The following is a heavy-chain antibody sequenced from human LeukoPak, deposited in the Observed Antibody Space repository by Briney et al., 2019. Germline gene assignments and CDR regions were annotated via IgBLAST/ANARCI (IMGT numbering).Heavy chain of an antibody. CDR1: GFTFSSYA. CDR2: ISYDGSNK. Sequence: GRSLRLSCAASGFTFSSYAMHWVRQAPGKGLEWVAAISYDGSNKYYADSVKGRFTISRDNSKNTLYLQMNSLRAEDTAVYYCAKSPCSSTSCYYLGFDYWGQGTLVTVSS. CDR3: AKSPCSSTSCYYLGFDY. J-gene: IGHJ4*02. V-gene: IGHV3-30-3*02. D-gene: IGHD2-2*01.